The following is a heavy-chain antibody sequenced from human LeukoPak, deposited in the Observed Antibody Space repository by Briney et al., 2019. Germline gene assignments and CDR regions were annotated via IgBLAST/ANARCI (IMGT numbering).Heavy chain of an antibody. J-gene: IGHJ3*02. Sequence: ASVKVSCKVSGNTLTQLSIHWVRQALGKGLEWMGGFDPQDGETIYTQEFQGRVTMTEDTSTDTAYMELSSLKSDDTAVYYCTTDYIISSGVTAFDIWGQGTMVTVSS. CDR3: TTDYIISSGVTAFDI. V-gene: IGHV1-24*01. CDR1: GNTLTQLS. D-gene: IGHD6-6*01. CDR2: FDPQDGET.